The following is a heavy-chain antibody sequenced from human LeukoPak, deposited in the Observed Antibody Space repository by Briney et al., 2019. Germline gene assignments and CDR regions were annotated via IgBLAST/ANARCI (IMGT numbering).Heavy chain of an antibody. Sequence: GGSLRLSCAASGFTFSSYAMHWVRQAPGKGLEWVAIISYDGSNKYYADSVKGRFTISRDNSKNTLYLQMNSLRPEDTAVYYCAKDSKRWKTYYYEAGSYYFDYWGQGTRVTVSS. CDR2: ISYDGSNK. V-gene: IGHV3-30*04. CDR3: AKDSKRWKTYYYEAGSYYFDY. J-gene: IGHJ4*02. D-gene: IGHD3-10*01. CDR1: GFTFSSYA.